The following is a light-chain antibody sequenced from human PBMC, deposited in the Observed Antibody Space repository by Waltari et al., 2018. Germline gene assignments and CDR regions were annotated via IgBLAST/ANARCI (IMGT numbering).Light chain of an antibody. CDR1: SSDVGVYDY. CDR2: DVT. V-gene: IGLV2-14*03. J-gene: IGLJ3*02. CDR3: FSYRRSSTWV. Sequence: QFALTPPAPVAGSPGQSITISCAGTSSDVGVYDYVSWYQQHPGKAPKLLIYDVTKRPSGVSNRFSGSKSANTPSLTISGLQAEDDADYYCFSYRRSSTWVFGEGTKLTVL.